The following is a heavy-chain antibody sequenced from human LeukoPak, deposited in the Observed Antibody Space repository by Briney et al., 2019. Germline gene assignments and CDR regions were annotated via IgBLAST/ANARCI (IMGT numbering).Heavy chain of an antibody. Sequence: ASVKASCKASGGTFSIYAISWVRQAPGQGLEWMGGIIPIFGTANYAQKFQGRVTITTDESTSTAYMELSSLRSEDTAVYYCARGFRDSSGYYPYYFDYWGQGTLVTVSS. D-gene: IGHD3-22*01. CDR1: GGTFSIYA. J-gene: IGHJ4*02. V-gene: IGHV1-69*05. CDR2: IIPIFGTA. CDR3: ARGFRDSSGYYPYYFDY.